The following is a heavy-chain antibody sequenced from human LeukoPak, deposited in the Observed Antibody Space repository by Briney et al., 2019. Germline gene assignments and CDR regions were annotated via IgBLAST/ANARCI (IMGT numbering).Heavy chain of an antibody. J-gene: IGHJ5*02. Sequence: ASVKVSCKASGYTFTGYYMHWVRQAPGQGLEWMGWINPNSGGTNYAQKFQGRVTMTRDMSISTAYMELSRLRSDDTAVYYCARDGPNYDFWSGYYPENWFDPWGQGTLVTVSS. CDR1: GYTFTGYY. CDR2: INPNSGGT. V-gene: IGHV1-2*02. D-gene: IGHD3-3*01. CDR3: ARDGPNYDFWSGYYPENWFDP.